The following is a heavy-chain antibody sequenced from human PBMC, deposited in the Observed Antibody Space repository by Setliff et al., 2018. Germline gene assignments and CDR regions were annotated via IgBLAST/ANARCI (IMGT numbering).Heavy chain of an antibody. CDR1: GGTFSSSG. D-gene: IGHD6-13*01. CDR3: ARGGLAAANKKGVFEY. Sequence: ASVKVSCKSSGGTFSSSGITWVRQAPGQGLQWLGRFIPILGATNYAQNFQGRVTITADESTSTGYMELRSLRSDDTAVYYCARGGLAAANKKGVFEYWGQGTLVTVSS. J-gene: IGHJ4*02. CDR2: FIPILGAT. V-gene: IGHV1-69*13.